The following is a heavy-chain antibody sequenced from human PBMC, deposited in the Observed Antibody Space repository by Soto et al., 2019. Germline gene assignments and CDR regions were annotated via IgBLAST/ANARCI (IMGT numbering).Heavy chain of an antibody. CDR3: AREAAAGLVY. V-gene: IGHV1-8*01. D-gene: IGHD6-13*01. Sequence: QVQLVQSGAEVKKPGASVKVSCKASGYTFTSYDINWVRQATGQGLEWMGWMNPNSGNTGYAQMFQGRLTMTRNTSIGTAYMELSSLRSEATAVYSCAREAAAGLVYWGQGPLVTVSS. J-gene: IGHJ4*02. CDR2: MNPNSGNT. CDR1: GYTFTSYD.